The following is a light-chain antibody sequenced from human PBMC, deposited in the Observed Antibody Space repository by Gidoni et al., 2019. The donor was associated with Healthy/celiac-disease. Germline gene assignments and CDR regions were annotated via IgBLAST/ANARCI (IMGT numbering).Light chain of an antibody. CDR2: AAS. CDR3: QQSSGT. V-gene: IGKV1-39*01. Sequence: DTQITKPPSSLSPPVEDRVTITCRASQSISSYLNWYQQKPGKAPKLLIYAASSLQSGVPSSFSGSGSGTDVTLTISSLQPEDFATYYCQQSSGTFGQGTKLEIK. J-gene: IGKJ2*01. CDR1: QSISSY.